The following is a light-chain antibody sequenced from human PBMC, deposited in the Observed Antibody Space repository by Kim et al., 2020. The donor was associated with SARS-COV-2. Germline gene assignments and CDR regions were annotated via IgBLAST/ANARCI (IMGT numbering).Light chain of an antibody. V-gene: IGLV3-1*01. CDR2: QDS. CDR1: KWGNKD. Sequence: VSTGKTASSTCWGDKWGNKDACWYQQKAGQSPVLVIYQDSKRPAGTPERFAGYNSGNTATMTISGTQEMDEADYYGQAWDSSTAVVFGGGTQLTVL. J-gene: IGLJ2*01. CDR3: QAWDSSTAVV.